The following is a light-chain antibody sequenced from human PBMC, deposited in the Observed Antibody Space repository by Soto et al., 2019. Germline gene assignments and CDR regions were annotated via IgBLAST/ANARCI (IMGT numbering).Light chain of an antibody. CDR1: QGIGTS. CDR3: EQLKSYPLT. Sequence: DIQLTQSPSFLSASVGDRVTITCRASQGIGTSLAWYQQELGKAPKLLIYAASTLQSGVPSRFSGSGSGTEFTLTISSLQPEDFATYYCEQLKSYPLTFGPGTKVDIK. J-gene: IGKJ3*01. CDR2: AAS. V-gene: IGKV1-9*01.